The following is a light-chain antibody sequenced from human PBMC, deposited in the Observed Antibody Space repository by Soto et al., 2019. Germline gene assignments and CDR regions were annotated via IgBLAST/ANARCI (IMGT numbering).Light chain of an antibody. Sequence: DIVLPQSPCTLSLSPGERATLSCRASQSVSNNYLAWYQQKPGQAPRLLIYGASNRATGIPDRFSGSGSGTDFTLTISRLEPEDFAVYYCQQYGSSGTFGQGTKVDIK. CDR1: QSVSNNY. CDR3: QQYGSSGT. J-gene: IGKJ1*01. V-gene: IGKV3-20*01. CDR2: GAS.